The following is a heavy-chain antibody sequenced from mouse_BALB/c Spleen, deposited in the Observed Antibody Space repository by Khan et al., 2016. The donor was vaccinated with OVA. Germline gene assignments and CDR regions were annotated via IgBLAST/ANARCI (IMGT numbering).Heavy chain of an antibody. V-gene: IGHV14-3*02. CDR2: IDPANGKI. Sequence: VQLQQSGAELVKPGASVKLSCKASGFNIKDTYIHWVKQRPEQGLEWIGRIDPANGKIKYDPQFQGKATITADTSSNTAFLQLSSLTSEYTAVYYCAYSKLLYGMDYWGQGTSVTVSS. J-gene: IGHJ4*01. CDR1: GFNIKDTY. D-gene: IGHD4-1*01. CDR3: AYSKLLYGMDY.